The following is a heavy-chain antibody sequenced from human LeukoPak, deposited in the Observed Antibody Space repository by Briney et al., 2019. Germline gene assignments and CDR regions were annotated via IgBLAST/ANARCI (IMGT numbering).Heavy chain of an antibody. J-gene: IGHJ4*02. V-gene: IGHV3-21*01. Sequence: GGSLRLSCAASGFTFSSSSMNWVRQAPGKGLEWVSSISSGSSYIYYADPLKGRFTVYRDNAKNSLYLQMNSLRAEDTAVYYCASERYNWNYAFDYWGQGILVTVSS. CDR2: ISSGSSYI. CDR1: GFTFSSSS. D-gene: IGHD1-7*01. CDR3: ASERYNWNYAFDY.